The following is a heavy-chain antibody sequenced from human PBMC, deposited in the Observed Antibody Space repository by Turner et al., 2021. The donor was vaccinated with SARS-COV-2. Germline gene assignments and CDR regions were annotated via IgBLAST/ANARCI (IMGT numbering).Heavy chain of an antibody. D-gene: IGHD6-13*01. CDR3: ARHWEVAAAAYLARFDP. J-gene: IGHJ5*02. CDR1: GGHISSSSYY. CDR2: IYYSEST. V-gene: IGHV4-39*01. Sequence: QLQLQESGPGLVTPWETLPLTRTVSGGHISSSSYYWGWIRQPPGKGREWIGSIYYSESTYYNPALKSRVTISVDTSKNQFSLKLTAETAADTAVYFCARHWEVAAAAYLARFDPWGQGTLVTVSS.